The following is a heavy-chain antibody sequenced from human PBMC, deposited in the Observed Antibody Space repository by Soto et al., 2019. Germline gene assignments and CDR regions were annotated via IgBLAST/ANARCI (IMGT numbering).Heavy chain of an antibody. Sequence: ASVKVSCKASGYTFTSYYMHWVRQAPGQGLEWMGIINPSGGSTSYAKKFQGRVTMTRDTSTSTVYMELSSLRSEDTAVYYCARVLTSQGDAFDIWGQGTMVTVSS. CDR3: ARVLTSQGDAFDI. V-gene: IGHV1-46*01. J-gene: IGHJ3*02. D-gene: IGHD1-1*01. CDR2: INPSGGST. CDR1: GYTFTSYY.